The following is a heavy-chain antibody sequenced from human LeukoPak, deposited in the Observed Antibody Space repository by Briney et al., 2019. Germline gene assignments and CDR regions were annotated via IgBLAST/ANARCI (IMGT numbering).Heavy chain of an antibody. CDR1: GFSLSTSGVG. J-gene: IGHJ4*02. V-gene: IGHV2-5*02. D-gene: IGHD3-3*01. Sequence: SGPTLVKPTQTLTLTCTFSGFSLSTSGVGVGWIRQPPGKALEWLALIYWDDDKRYSPSLKSRLTITKDTSKNQVVLTMTNMDPVDTATYYCAHSPVGSRFLEWLLSPGPFDYWGQGTLVTVSS. CDR2: IYWDDDK. CDR3: AHSPVGSRFLEWLLSPGPFDY.